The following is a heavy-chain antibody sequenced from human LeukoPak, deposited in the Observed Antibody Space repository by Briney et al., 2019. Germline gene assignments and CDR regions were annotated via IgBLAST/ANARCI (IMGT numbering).Heavy chain of an antibody. Sequence: GASLRLSCAASGFTFSSYAMSWVRQAPGKGLEWVSAISGSGGSTYYADSVKGRFTISRDNSKNTLYLQMNSLRAEDTAVYYCAKTVHCSSTSCYGWFDPWGQGTLVTVSS. CDR1: GFTFSSYA. CDR3: AKTVHCSSTSCYGWFDP. D-gene: IGHD2-2*01. V-gene: IGHV3-23*01. J-gene: IGHJ5*02. CDR2: ISGSGGST.